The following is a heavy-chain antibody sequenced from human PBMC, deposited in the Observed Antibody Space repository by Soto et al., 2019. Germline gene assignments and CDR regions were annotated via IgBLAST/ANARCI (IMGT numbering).Heavy chain of an antibody. CDR1: GYSFTSYW. CDR3: VSPYCSGTDCYAFDF. Sequence: CKGSGYSFTSYWISWVRQASGKGLEWVGHIGNKPNNYATAYAASVKGRFTISRDDSKDTAYLQMNSLKTEDTALYYCVSPYCSGTDCYAFDFWGQGTLVTVSS. V-gene: IGHV3-73*01. CDR2: IGNKPNNYAT. D-gene: IGHD2-2*01. J-gene: IGHJ4*02.